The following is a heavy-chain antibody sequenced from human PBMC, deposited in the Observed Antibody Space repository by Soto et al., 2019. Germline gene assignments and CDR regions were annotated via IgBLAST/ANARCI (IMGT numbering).Heavy chain of an antibody. D-gene: IGHD5-18*01. CDR3: ATDLTGGGIRDYYYGMDV. V-gene: IGHV1-24*01. CDR2: FDPEDGET. J-gene: IGHJ6*02. Sequence: ASVKVSCKVSGYTLTELSMHWVRQAPGKGLEWMGGFDPEDGETIYAQKFQGRVTMTEDTSTDTAYMELSSLRSEDTAVYYCATDLTGGGIRDYYYGMDVWGQGTTVTVSS. CDR1: GYTLTELS.